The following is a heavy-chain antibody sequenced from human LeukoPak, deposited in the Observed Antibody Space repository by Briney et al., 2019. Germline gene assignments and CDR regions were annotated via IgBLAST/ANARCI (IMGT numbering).Heavy chain of an antibody. V-gene: IGHV4-61*02. CDR1: GGSISSGSYY. CDR2: IYTSGST. CDR3: ARAPPGGYCSSTSCYEGNWFDP. Sequence: SETLSLTCTVSGGSISSGSYYWSWIRQPAGKGLEWIGRIYTSGSTNYNPSLKSRVTISVDTSKNQFSLKLSSVTAADTAVYYCARAPPGGYCSSTSCYEGNWFDPWGQGTLVTVSS. D-gene: IGHD2-2*01. J-gene: IGHJ5*02.